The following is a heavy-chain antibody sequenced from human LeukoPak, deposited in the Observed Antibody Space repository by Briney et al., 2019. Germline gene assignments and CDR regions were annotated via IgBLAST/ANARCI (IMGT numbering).Heavy chain of an antibody. J-gene: IGHJ4*02. D-gene: IGHD3-22*01. CDR3: ARTPPSYYYVSSGYGFDY. Sequence: SGPALVKPTQTLTLTCTFSGFSLSTSGMCVSWIRQPPGKALEWLARIDWDDDKYYSTSLKTRLTISKDTSKNQVVLTMTNMDPVDTATYYCARTPPSYYYVSSGYGFDYWGQGTLVTVSS. CDR2: IDWDDDK. V-gene: IGHV2-70*11. CDR1: GFSLSTSGMC.